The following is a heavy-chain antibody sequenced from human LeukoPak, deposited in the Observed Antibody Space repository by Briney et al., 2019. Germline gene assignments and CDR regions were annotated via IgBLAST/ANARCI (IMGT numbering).Heavy chain of an antibody. D-gene: IGHD6-6*01. V-gene: IGHV3-23*01. Sequence: GGSLRLSCAAPGFTFSSYAMSWVRQAPGKGLEWVSAISGSGGSTYYADSVKGRFTISRDNAKNSLYLQMNSLRAEDTAVYYCVRDLARRKYSSSTLLYWGQGTLVTVSS. CDR1: GFTFSSYA. J-gene: IGHJ4*02. CDR3: VRDLARRKYSSSTLLY. CDR2: ISGSGGST.